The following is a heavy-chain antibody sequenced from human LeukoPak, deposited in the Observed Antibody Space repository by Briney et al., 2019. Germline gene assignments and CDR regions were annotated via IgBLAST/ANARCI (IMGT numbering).Heavy chain of an antibody. D-gene: IGHD6-13*01. Sequence: PSGTLSLTCAVSGGSFSGYYWSWIRQPPGKGLEWIGEINHSGSTNYNPSLKSRVTISIDTSKNQFSLKLSSVTAADTALYYCARGPGTWYYYWGQGTLVTVSS. CDR1: GGSFSGYY. CDR2: INHSGST. CDR3: ARGPGTWYYY. J-gene: IGHJ4*02. V-gene: IGHV4-34*01.